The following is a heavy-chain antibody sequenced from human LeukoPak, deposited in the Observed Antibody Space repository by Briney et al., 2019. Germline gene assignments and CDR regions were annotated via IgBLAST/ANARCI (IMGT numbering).Heavy chain of an antibody. CDR1: GYTFTTYY. Sequence: ASVKVSCTASGYTFTTYYMHWVRQAPGQGREWMGIINPSGGSTSYAQKFQGRVTMARDTSTSTVYMELSSLRSEDTAVYYCAREANCYDSSGYSRYFDYWGQGTLVTVSS. CDR3: AREANCYDSSGYSRYFDY. V-gene: IGHV1-46*01. J-gene: IGHJ4*02. CDR2: INPSGGST. D-gene: IGHD3-22*01.